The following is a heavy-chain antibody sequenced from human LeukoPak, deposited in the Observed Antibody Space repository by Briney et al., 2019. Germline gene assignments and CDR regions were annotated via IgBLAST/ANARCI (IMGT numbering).Heavy chain of an antibody. Sequence: PSETLSLTCTVSGGSISSSSYYWGWIRQPPGKGLEWIGSIYYSGSTYYNPSLKSRVTISVDTSKNQFSLKLSSVTAADTAVYYCARAFGIVGATNGLNWFDPWGQGTLVTVSS. D-gene: IGHD1-26*01. CDR2: IYYSGST. CDR1: GGSISSSSYY. V-gene: IGHV4-39*01. J-gene: IGHJ5*02. CDR3: ARAFGIVGATNGLNWFDP.